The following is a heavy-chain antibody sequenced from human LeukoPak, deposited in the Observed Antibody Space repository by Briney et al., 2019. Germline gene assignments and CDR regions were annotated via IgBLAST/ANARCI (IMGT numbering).Heavy chain of an antibody. Sequence: SETLSLTCAVSGGSISSGGYSWIWIRQPPGKGLEGCVYIYHSGSTYYNPSLKRRVTISVDRSQNQFSLKLSSVTAEDPAVYYCARVQHIVVVTASHAFDIWGQGTMVTVSS. CDR3: ARVQHIVVVTASHAFDI. D-gene: IGHD2-21*02. CDR1: GGSISSGGYS. V-gene: IGHV4-30-2*01. CDR2: IYHSGST. J-gene: IGHJ3*02.